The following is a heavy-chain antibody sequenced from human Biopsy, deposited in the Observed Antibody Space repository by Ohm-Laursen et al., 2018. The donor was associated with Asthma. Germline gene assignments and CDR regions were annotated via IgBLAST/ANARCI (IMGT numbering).Heavy chain of an antibody. CDR3: ARARAFRHDMTGPKTCLEV. Sequence: TLSLTWNVSGDSIIIGGHYWSWIRQHPGKGLEWIGHIYFSGSAKYNPSLKSRVSISVDTSKNQFSLKLSSVTAADTAVYYCARARAFRHDMTGPKTCLEVWGPGTTVIVSS. D-gene: IGHD3-9*01. CDR2: IYFSGSA. CDR1: GDSIIIGGHY. V-gene: IGHV4-31*02. J-gene: IGHJ6*02.